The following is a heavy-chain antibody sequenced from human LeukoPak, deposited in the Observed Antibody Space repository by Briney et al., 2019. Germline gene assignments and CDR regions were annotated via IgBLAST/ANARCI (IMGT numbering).Heavy chain of an antibody. Sequence: PGASLRLSCAASGFPFSSYAMSWGRQAPGKGLEWVSVISGSGGNTYYADSVKGRFTISRDNSKNTLYLQMNSLRAEDTAIYYCAKDGKGAPVAGTGYFDYWGQGTLVTVSS. CDR1: GFPFSSYA. J-gene: IGHJ4*02. V-gene: IGHV3-23*01. CDR3: AKDGKGAPVAGTGYFDY. CDR2: ISGSGGNT. D-gene: IGHD6-19*01.